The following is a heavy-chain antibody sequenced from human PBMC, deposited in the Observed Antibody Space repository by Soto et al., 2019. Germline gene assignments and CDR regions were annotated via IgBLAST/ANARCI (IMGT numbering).Heavy chain of an antibody. D-gene: IGHD3-22*01. CDR2: ISGSGDST. V-gene: IGHV3-23*01. Sequence: GGSLRLSCAASGFTFSTYAMNWVRQAPGKGLEWVSGISGSGDSTYYADSVKGRFTVSRDNSKNTLYLQMNSLRAEDTAVYYCARSDYYDSSGSIDYWGQGTLVTVSS. CDR1: GFTFSTYA. J-gene: IGHJ4*02. CDR3: ARSDYYDSSGSIDY.